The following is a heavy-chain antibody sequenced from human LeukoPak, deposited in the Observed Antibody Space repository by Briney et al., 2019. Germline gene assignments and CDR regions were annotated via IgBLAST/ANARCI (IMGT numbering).Heavy chain of an antibody. V-gene: IGHV3-21*01. Sequence: GGSLRLSCVASGFTFSSYSMNWVRQAPGKGLEWVSSISSSSSYIYYADSVKGRFTISRDNAKNSLYLQMNSLRAEDTAVYYCARDPHSGGPYYYMDVWGKGTTVTISS. CDR1: GFTFSSYS. J-gene: IGHJ6*03. D-gene: IGHD2-15*01. CDR3: ARDPHSGGPYYYMDV. CDR2: ISSSSSYI.